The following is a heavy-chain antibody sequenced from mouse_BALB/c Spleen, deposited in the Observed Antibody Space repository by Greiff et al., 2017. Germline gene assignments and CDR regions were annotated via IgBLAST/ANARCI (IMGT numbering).Heavy chain of an antibody. Sequence: EVKVVESGGGLVQPGGSRKLSCAASGFTFSDYGMAWVRQAPGKGPEWVAFISNLAYSIYYADTVTGRFTISRENAKNTLYLEMSSLRSEDTAMYYCARVPYGNPYYYAMDYWGQGTSVTVSS. CDR3: ARVPYGNPYYYAMDY. CDR1: GFTFSDYG. CDR2: ISNLAYSI. J-gene: IGHJ4*01. D-gene: IGHD2-1*01. V-gene: IGHV5-15*02.